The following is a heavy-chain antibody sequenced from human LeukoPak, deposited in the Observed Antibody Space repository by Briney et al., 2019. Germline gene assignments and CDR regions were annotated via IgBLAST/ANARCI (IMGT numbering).Heavy chain of an antibody. Sequence: PSETLSLTCTVSGGSISSSSYYWGWIRQPPGKGLEWIGSIYYSGSTYYNPSLKSRVTISVDTSKNQFSLKLSSVTAADTAVYYCARIGALAHDALDTWGQGTMVTVSS. CDR3: ARIGALAHDALDT. CDR1: GGSISSSSYY. J-gene: IGHJ3*02. V-gene: IGHV4-39*01. D-gene: IGHD3-10*01. CDR2: IYYSGST.